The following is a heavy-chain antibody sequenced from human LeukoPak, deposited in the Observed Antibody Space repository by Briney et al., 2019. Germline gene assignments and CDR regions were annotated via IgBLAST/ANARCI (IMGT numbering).Heavy chain of an antibody. D-gene: IGHD5-24*01. CDR2: IYYSGST. J-gene: IGHJ4*02. CDR1: GGSISSGDYY. Sequence: KPSETLSLTCTVSGGSISSGDYYWSWIRQPPGKGLEWIGYIYYSGSTYYNPSLKSRVTISVDTSKNQFSLKLSSVTAADTAVYYCARGEGYNFPPGYWGQGTLVTVSS. CDR3: ARGEGYNFPPGY. V-gene: IGHV4-30-4*01.